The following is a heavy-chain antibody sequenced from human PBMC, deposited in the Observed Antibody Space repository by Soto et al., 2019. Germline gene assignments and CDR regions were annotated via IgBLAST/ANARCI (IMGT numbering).Heavy chain of an antibody. V-gene: IGHV4-34*01. J-gene: IGHJ4*02. D-gene: IGHD3-16*02. CDR3: ARGRNDYIWGSYRYRVYFDY. CDR1: GGSISSYY. Sequence: SETLSLTCTVSGGSISSYYWSWIRQPPGNGLEWIGEINHSGSTNYNPSLKSRVTISVDTSKNQSSLKLSSVTAADTAVYYCARGRNDYIWGSYRYRVYFDYWGQGTLVTVSS. CDR2: INHSGST.